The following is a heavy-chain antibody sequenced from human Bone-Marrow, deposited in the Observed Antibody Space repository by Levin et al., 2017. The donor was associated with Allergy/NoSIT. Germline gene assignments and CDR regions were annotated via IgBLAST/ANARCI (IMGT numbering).Heavy chain of an antibody. CDR3: VRGAYFIDSDRRLDR. CDR1: GASITSPDYY. V-gene: IGHV4-30-4*01. CDR2: IFYTGTT. J-gene: IGHJ5*02. D-gene: IGHD4/OR15-4a*01. Sequence: SETLSLTCSVSGASITSPDYYWTWVRQSPGKGLEWIGYIFYTGTTRYNPSLNNRVTISVDTHKSQFSLKLDSVTAADTAVYYCVRGAYFIDSDRRLDRWGQGTLVSVSS.